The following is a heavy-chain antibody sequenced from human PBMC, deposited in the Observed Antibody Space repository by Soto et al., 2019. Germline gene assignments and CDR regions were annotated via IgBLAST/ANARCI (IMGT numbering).Heavy chain of an antibody. J-gene: IGHJ4*02. CDR3: ARDLGGGYEPGDY. CDR2: IISMFGTP. CDR1: GATFSISV. D-gene: IGHD5-12*01. V-gene: IGHV1-69*12. Sequence: QVQLVQSGAELKKPGSSVKVSCRASGATFSISVFNWARQAPGQGLEWMGGIISMFGTPNYSQKFQGRVTITAGESTSTRYMELNQLRSDGTAICYCARDLGGGYEPGDYWGQGTQVTVSS.